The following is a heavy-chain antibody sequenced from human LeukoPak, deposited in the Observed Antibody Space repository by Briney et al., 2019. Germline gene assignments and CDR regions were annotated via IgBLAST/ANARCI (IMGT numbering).Heavy chain of an antibody. D-gene: IGHD2-2*01. J-gene: IGHJ6*02. CDR2: ISSSGSTI. CDR3: ARDSCSSTSCFLAVYYGMDV. CDR1: GFTFSSYE. Sequence: QAGGSLRLSCAASGFTFSSYEMNWVRQAPGKGLEWVSHISSSGSTIYYADSVKGRFTISRDNAKNSLYLQMNSLRAEDTAVYYCARDSCSSTSCFLAVYYGMDVWGQGTTVTVSS. V-gene: IGHV3-48*03.